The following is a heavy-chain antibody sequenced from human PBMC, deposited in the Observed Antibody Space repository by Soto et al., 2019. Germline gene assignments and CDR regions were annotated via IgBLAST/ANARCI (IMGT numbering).Heavy chain of an antibody. D-gene: IGHD2-15*01. J-gene: IGHJ4*02. CDR2: IYYSGST. CDR3: ARHTPAISISDH. CDR1: GGSISSSSYY. V-gene: IGHV4-39*01. Sequence: SETLSLTCTVSGGSISSSSYYWGWIRQPPGKGLEWIGSIYYSGSTYYNPSLKSRVTISVDTSKNQFSLKLSSVTAADTAVYYCARHTPAISISDHWGQGTLVTVLL.